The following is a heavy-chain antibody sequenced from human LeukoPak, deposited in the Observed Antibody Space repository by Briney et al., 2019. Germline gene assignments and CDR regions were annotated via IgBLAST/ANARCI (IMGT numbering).Heavy chain of an antibody. CDR2: ISSHKTYI. V-gene: IGHV3-21*01. Sequence: GGSLRLSCAASGFTFSSYSMNWVRQAPGKGLEWVSYISSHKTYIFYADSVKDRFTISRDNAKSSLYLQMNSLRAEDTAVYYCAGIGVAGQFDYWGQGTLVTVSS. CDR3: AGIGVAGQFDY. J-gene: IGHJ4*02. D-gene: IGHD6-19*01. CDR1: GFTFSSYS.